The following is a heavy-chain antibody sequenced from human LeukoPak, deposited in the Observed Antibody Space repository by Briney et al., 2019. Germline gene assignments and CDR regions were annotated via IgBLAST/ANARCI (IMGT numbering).Heavy chain of an antibody. J-gene: IGHJ6*03. CDR3: ARARTAKSSYYMDV. V-gene: IGHV1-2*02. D-gene: IGHD1/OR15-1a*01. Sequence: ASVTVSCKASGYTFTGYYMHWVRQAPGQGREWMGWINPNSGGTNYAQKFQGRVTMTRDTSISTAYMELSRLRSDDTAVYYCARARTAKSSYYMDVWGKGTTVTVSS. CDR1: GYTFTGYY. CDR2: INPNSGGT.